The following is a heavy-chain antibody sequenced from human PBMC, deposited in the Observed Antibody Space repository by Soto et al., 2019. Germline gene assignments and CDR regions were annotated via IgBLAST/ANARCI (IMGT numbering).Heavy chain of an antibody. J-gene: IGHJ4*02. D-gene: IGHD2-15*01. V-gene: IGHV3-23*01. Sequence: PGGSLRLSCAVSGFTLRDYSMTWVRQAPGKGLEWVSTISATVGTTYYAAAVRGRFDVFRDVSRNTLYLQMASLRAEDTAVYYCAKDYILYGGRVYHFDSWGQGTMVTVSS. CDR3: AKDYILYGGRVYHFDS. CDR2: ISATVGTT. CDR1: GFTLRDYS.